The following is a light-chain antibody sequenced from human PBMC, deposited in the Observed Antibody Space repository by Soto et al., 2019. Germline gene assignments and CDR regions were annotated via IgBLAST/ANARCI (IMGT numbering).Light chain of an antibody. CDR3: AAWDDSLNGYV. CDR1: SSNIGSNT. Sequence: QSALTQPPSASGTPGQRVTISCSGSSSNIGSNTVTWCQHLPGTAPKLLIYTNNERPSGVPDRFSGSKSGTSASLAISGLQSEDGADYYCAAWDDSLNGYVFGTGTKVTVL. J-gene: IGLJ1*01. V-gene: IGLV1-44*01. CDR2: TNN.